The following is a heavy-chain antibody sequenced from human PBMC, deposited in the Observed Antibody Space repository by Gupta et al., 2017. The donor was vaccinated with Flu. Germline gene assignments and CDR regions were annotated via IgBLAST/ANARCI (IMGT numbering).Heavy chain of an antibody. V-gene: IGHV3-33*01. Sequence: HWVRQAPGKGLEWVTVIWHDENKKYYADAVKGRFTISRDNSKNTLFLHMNSLRADDTAVYYCARDSSLDNADTHLGNALDIWDQGTMVTVSS. CDR2: IWHDENKK. CDR3: ARDSSLDNADTHLGNALDI. D-gene: IGHD3-3*01. J-gene: IGHJ3*02.